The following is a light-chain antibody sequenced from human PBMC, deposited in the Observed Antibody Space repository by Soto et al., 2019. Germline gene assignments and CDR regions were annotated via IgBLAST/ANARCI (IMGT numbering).Light chain of an antibody. CDR3: QQYYSTPQT. CDR2: WAS. V-gene: IGKV4-1*01. J-gene: IGKJ1*01. CDR1: QSVLYSSNNKND. Sequence: DIVMTQSPDSLAVSLGERATINCKSSQSVLYSSNNKNDLAWYQQKPGQPPKLLIYWASTRESGVPDRFSGSGSGTDFTLTISSLQAEDVAVYYCQQYYSTPQTFGQGTKVDIK.